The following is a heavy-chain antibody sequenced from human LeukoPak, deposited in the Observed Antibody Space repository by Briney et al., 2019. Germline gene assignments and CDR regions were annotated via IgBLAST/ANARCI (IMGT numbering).Heavy chain of an antibody. J-gene: IGHJ2*01. CDR2: IYSGGST. Sequence: GGSLRLSCAASGFTVSSNYMSWVRQAPGKGLEWVSIIYSGGSTFYADSVKGRFTISRDSSKNTLFLQMNSLRAEDTAVYYCARDGVGATSADFDLWGRGTLVTVSS. V-gene: IGHV3-53*01. CDR3: ARDGVGATSADFDL. CDR1: GFTVSSNY. D-gene: IGHD1-26*01.